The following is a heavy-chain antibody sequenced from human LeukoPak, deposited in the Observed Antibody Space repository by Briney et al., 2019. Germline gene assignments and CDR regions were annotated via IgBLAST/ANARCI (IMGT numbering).Heavy chain of an antibody. D-gene: IGHD5-24*01. CDR2: INPNSGGT. CDR3: ARLMASYYYMDV. CDR1: GYTLTGYY. J-gene: IGHJ6*03. V-gene: IGHV1-2*02. Sequence: ASVKVSCKASGYTLTGYYMHWVRQAPGQGLEWMGWINPNSGGTNYAQKFQGRVTMTRDTSISTAYMELSRLRSDDTAVYYCARLMASYYYMDVWGKGTTVTISS.